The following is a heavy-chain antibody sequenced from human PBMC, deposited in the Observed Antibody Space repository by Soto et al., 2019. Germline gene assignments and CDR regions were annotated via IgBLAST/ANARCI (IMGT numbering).Heavy chain of an antibody. V-gene: IGHV4-4*02. Sequence: QVQLQESGPGLVKPSGTLSLTCAVSGGSISSNNWWSWVRQPPGKGLEWIGEIYHSGSTNYNPSLKSRVTRTVDKSNNQFSLQLSSVTAAGTAFSYCARRRPAVSDPWGQGTLVTVSS. D-gene: IGHD4-4*01. CDR2: IYHSGST. CDR1: GGSISSNNW. CDR3: ARRRPAVSDP. J-gene: IGHJ5*02.